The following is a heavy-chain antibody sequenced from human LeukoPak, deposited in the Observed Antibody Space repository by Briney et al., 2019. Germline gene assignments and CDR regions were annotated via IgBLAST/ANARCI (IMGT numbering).Heavy chain of an antibody. CDR1: GFTFSSYA. Sequence: PGGSLRLSCAASGFTFSSYAMSWFRQAPGKGLDWVSAISGSGGSTYYADSVKGRFTISRDNSKNTLYLQMNSLRAEDTAVYYCAREPVGATRAYAFDIWGQGTMVTVSS. CDR3: AREPVGATRAYAFDI. V-gene: IGHV3-23*01. J-gene: IGHJ3*02. D-gene: IGHD1-26*01. CDR2: ISGSGGST.